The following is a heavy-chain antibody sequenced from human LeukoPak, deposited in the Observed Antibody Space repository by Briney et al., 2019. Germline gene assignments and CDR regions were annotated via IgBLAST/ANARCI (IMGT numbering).Heavy chain of an antibody. D-gene: IGHD3-9*01. CDR3: AITYYDILTGYQSGFDY. V-gene: IGHV3-23*01. J-gene: IGHJ4*02. CDR1: GFTFSSYA. Sequence: GGSLRLSCAASGFTFSSYAMSWVRQAPGKGLEWVSAISGSGGSTYYADSVKGRFTISGDNSKNTLYLQMNSLRAEDTAVYYCAITYYDILTGYQSGFDYWGQGTLVTVSS. CDR2: ISGSGGST.